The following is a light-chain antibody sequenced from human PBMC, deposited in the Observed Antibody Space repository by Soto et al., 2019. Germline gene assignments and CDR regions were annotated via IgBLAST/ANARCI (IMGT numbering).Light chain of an antibody. J-gene: IGKJ4*01. CDR2: AAS. V-gene: IGKV1-27*01. CDR3: QQGSNWPPLT. Sequence: DIQMTQSPSSLSAYVGDRVTITCRASQAISNYLAWYQQKPGKVPKLLIYAASTLQSGVPSRFSGSGSGTDFTLTISSLQPEDVATYYCQQGSNWPPLTFGGGTKVEIK. CDR1: QAISNY.